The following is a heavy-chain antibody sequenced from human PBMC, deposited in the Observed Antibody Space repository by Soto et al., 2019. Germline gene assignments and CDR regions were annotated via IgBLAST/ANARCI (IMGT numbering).Heavy chain of an antibody. D-gene: IGHD2-15*01. V-gene: IGHV4-39*01. CDR2: VYYGGRS. Sequence: SETLSLTCTVSSAPVSSTTYTWGWIRQPPGKGLEWVASVYYGGRSYYNPSLISRVTISVDTSKNQFSLKMTSVTAADTAVYYSARLNGYCIRGSCHGHYAMDVWGQGTTVTVSS. CDR3: ARLNGYCIRGSCHGHYAMDV. CDR1: SAPVSSTTYT. J-gene: IGHJ6*02.